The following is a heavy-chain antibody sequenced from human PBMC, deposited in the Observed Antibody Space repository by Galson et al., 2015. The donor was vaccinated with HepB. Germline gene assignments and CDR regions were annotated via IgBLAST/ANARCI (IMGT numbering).Heavy chain of an antibody. Sequence: SLRLSCAASGFTFSNYWMNWVRQAPGKGLEWVANIKLDGSEKYYVDSVKGRFTISRDNAKNTLYLQMNSLRAEDTAVYYCAIHYDFWSGYYTPFDYWGQGTLVTVSS. V-gene: IGHV3-7*03. J-gene: IGHJ4*02. CDR3: AIHYDFWSGYYTPFDY. CDR1: GFTFSNYW. CDR2: IKLDGSEK. D-gene: IGHD3-3*01.